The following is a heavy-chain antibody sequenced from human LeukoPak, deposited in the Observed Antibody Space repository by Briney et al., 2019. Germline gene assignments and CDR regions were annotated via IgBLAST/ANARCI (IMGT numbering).Heavy chain of an antibody. V-gene: IGHV3-9*01. CDR1: GFTFDDYA. J-gene: IGHJ6*03. CDR2: ISWNSGSI. CDR3: AKGGYCSSTSCYDYYHYYMDV. Sequence: GGSLRLSCAASGFTFDDYAMHWVRQAPGKGLEWVSGISWNSGSIGYADSVKGRFTISRDNAKNSLYLQMNSLRAEDTALYYCAKGGYCSSTSCYDYYHYYMDVWGKGTTVTVSS. D-gene: IGHD2-2*01.